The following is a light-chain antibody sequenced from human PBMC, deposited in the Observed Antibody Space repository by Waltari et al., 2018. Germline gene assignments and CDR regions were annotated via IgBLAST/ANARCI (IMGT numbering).Light chain of an antibody. CDR1: QSVSRV. Sequence: EIVLTQSPGTLSLSPGERATLSCRASQSVSRVLAWYQQRPGQAPRLLTYGASNRATGIPDRFSGSGSGTDFNLTISRLEPEDFAMYYCQMYVRLPVTFGQGTKVEIK. CDR2: GAS. J-gene: IGKJ1*01. CDR3: QMYVRLPVT. V-gene: IGKV3-20*01.